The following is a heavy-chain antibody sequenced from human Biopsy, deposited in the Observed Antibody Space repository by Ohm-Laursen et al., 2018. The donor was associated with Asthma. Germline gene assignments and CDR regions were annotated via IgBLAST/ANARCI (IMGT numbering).Heavy chain of an antibody. CDR1: GYTFISYA. Sequence: ASVKVSCKTSGYTFISYAIHWVRQAPGQRLEWMGWINAGNGNTKYSQKVQGRVTITRDTSASTAYMDLSSLRSEDTAVYYCARTYYDFLTGQVNDAFAMWGQGTMVTVSS. J-gene: IGHJ3*02. D-gene: IGHD3-9*01. V-gene: IGHV1-3*01. CDR2: INAGNGNT. CDR3: ARTYYDFLTGQVNDAFAM.